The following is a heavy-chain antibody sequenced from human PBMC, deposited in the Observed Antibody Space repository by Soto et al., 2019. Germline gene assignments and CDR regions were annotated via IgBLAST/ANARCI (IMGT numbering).Heavy chain of an antibody. CDR2: INSDGSVS. J-gene: IGHJ6*03. D-gene: IGHD2-15*01. CDR3: ARGDCVGGTCYSLAGSFYYYMDV. CDR1: GFTFSHYW. Sequence: EVQLVESGGGLVQPGGSLRLSCAASGFTFSHYWMYWVRQAPGKGLVWVSRINSDGSVSSYEDSVKGRLTISRDNVKNTLYLQMDSLRAEDTAVYYCARGDCVGGTCYSLAGSFYYYMDVWGKGTTVTVFS. V-gene: IGHV3-74*01.